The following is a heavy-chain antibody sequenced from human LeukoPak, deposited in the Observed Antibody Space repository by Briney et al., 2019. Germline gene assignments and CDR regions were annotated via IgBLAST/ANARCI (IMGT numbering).Heavy chain of an antibody. CDR1: GFTFSSYG. CDR3: ARAGTTVTPRYYYYYMDV. J-gene: IGHJ6*03. CDR2: IWYDGSNK. V-gene: IGHV3-33*01. Sequence: GRYLRLSCAASGFTFSSYGMPWVRQAPGKGLEWVAVIWYDGSNKYYADSVKGRFTISRDNSKNTLYLQMNSLRAEDTAVYYCARAGTTVTPRYYYYYMDVWGKGTTVTVSS. D-gene: IGHD4-11*01.